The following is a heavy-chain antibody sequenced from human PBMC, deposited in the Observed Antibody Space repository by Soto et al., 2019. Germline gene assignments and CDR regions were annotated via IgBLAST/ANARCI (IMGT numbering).Heavy chain of an antibody. Sequence: PGESLKISCKGSGYTFSTYWIGWVRQLPGRGLELMGIVYPGDSNIRYSPSFQGQVTISADRSTSTVFLQWNSLKASDTAMYYCASPIHSGYESYFDYWGQGTQVTVSS. CDR3: ASPIHSGYESYFDY. CDR2: VYPGDSNI. J-gene: IGHJ4*02. V-gene: IGHV5-51*01. CDR1: GYTFSTYW. D-gene: IGHD5-12*01.